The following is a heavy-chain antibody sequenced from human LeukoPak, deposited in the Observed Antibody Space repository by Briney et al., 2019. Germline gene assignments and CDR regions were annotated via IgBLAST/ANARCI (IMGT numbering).Heavy chain of an antibody. CDR2: IRYDGSNK. CDR1: GFTFSSHG. D-gene: IGHD1-26*01. J-gene: IGHJ3*02. V-gene: IGHV3-30*02. Sequence: QTGGSLRLSCAASGFTFSSHGMHWVRQAPGKGLEWVAFIRYDGSNKYYADSVKGRFTISRDNAKNSLYLQMNSLRAEDTAVYYCARVQRSYSPSLGAFDIWGQGTMVTVSS. CDR3: ARVQRSYSPSLGAFDI.